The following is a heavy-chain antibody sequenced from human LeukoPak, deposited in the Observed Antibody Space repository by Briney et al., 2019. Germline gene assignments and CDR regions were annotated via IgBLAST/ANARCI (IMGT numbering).Heavy chain of an antibody. V-gene: IGHV1-18*01. CDR2: ISAYNGNT. Sequence: ASVKVSCKASGYTFTSYGISWVRQAPGQGLEWMGWISAYNGNTNYAQKLQGRVTMTTDTSTSTAYMELSSLRSEDTAVYYCASSLTYYYDSSGYSYWGQGTLVTVSS. D-gene: IGHD3-22*01. CDR1: GYTFTSYG. J-gene: IGHJ4*02. CDR3: ASSLTYYYDSSGYSY.